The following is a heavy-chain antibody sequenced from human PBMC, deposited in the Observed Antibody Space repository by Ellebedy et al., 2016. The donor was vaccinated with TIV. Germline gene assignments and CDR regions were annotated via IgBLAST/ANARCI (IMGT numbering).Heavy chain of an antibody. CDR1: GFTFSTYW. D-gene: IGHD2-15*01. V-gene: IGHV3-7*01. Sequence: GESLKISCAASGFTFSTYWMYWVRQAPGKGLEWVASIKEDGSNKYYVDSVKGRFTISRDNAKNTLYLQMNSLRAEDTAVYYCARTPGGWFDPWGQGTLVTVSS. CDR2: IKEDGSNK. CDR3: ARTPGGWFDP. J-gene: IGHJ5*02.